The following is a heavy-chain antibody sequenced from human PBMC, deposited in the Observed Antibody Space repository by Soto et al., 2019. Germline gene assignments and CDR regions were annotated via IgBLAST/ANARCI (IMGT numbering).Heavy chain of an antibody. CDR3: ARRVAAADYYYYHMDV. Sequence: SETLSLTCAVSSGSISSSNWWSWVRQPPGKGLEWIGEIYHSGSTNYNPSLKSRVTISVDKSKNQFSLKLSSVTAADTAVYYCARRVAAADYYYYHMDVWCKGTTVTVSS. CDR1: SGSISSSNW. V-gene: IGHV4-4*02. D-gene: IGHD6-13*01. CDR2: IYHSGST. J-gene: IGHJ6*03.